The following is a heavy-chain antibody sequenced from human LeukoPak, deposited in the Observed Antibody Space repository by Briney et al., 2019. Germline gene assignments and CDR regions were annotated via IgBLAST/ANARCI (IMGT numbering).Heavy chain of an antibody. CDR1: GGSISSYY. J-gene: IGHJ4*02. Sequence: PSETLSLTCTVSGGSISSYYWSWIRQPPGKGLEWIGYIYYTGSTNYNPSLRSRVTMSADTSKNQFSLKLRFVTAADTAVYYCARIAVAGTIDYWGQGTLVTVSS. CDR3: ARIAVAGTIDY. D-gene: IGHD6-19*01. CDR2: IYYTGST. V-gene: IGHV4-59*01.